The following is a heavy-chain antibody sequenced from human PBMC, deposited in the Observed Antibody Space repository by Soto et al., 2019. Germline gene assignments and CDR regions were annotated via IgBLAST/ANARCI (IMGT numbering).Heavy chain of an antibody. Sequence: SETLSLTCTVSGVSITSYFWSWIRQTPGKGLDWIGSISFSGATYSNPSLKGRAALSVDTSENHLSLTLNSVTSADTAVYFCARDRRDGYQRYFEFWGPGNQVTVSS. V-gene: IGHV4-59*01. CDR2: ISFSGAT. CDR3: ARDRRDGYQRYFEF. CDR1: GVSITSYF. J-gene: IGHJ4*02. D-gene: IGHD2-2*01.